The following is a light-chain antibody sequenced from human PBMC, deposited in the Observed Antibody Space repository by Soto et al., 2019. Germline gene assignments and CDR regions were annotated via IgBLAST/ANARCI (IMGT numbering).Light chain of an antibody. J-gene: IGLJ3*02. Sequence: QTVVTQEPSLTVSPGGTVTLTCGSNTGAFTTDHYPYWFQQKPGQAPRTLIWDTSNKHSWTPARFSGSLLGGQAALTLSGAQPEDEAEYSCLLSYTGTWVFGGGTQLTVL. CDR2: DTS. V-gene: IGLV7-46*01. CDR3: LLSYTGTWV. CDR1: TGAFTTDHY.